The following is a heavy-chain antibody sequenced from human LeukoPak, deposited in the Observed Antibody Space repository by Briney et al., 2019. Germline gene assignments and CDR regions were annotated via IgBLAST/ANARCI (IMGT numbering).Heavy chain of an antibody. CDR2: INPNSGGT. D-gene: IGHD3-9*01. Sequence: GASVKVSCKASGYTFTGYYMHWVRQAPGQGLEWMGWINPNSGGTNYAQKLQGRVTMTRDTSISTAYMELSRLRSDDTAVYYCARARGYFDWLPPFDYWGQGTLVTVSS. CDR3: ARARGYFDWLPPFDY. V-gene: IGHV1-2*02. CDR1: GYTFTGYY. J-gene: IGHJ4*02.